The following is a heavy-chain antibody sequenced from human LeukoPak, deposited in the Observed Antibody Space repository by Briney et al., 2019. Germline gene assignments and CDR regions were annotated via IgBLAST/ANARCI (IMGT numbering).Heavy chain of an antibody. D-gene: IGHD2-2*01. V-gene: IGHV4-34*01. Sequence: SETLSLTCAVYGGSFSGYYWSWIRQPPGKGLEWIGEINHSGSTNYNPSLKSRATISVDTSKNQFSLKLSSVTTADTAVYYCARSVVVVPAAHYYYGMDVWGQGTTVTVSS. CDR2: INHSGST. J-gene: IGHJ6*02. CDR1: GGSFSGYY. CDR3: ARSVVVVPAAHYYYGMDV.